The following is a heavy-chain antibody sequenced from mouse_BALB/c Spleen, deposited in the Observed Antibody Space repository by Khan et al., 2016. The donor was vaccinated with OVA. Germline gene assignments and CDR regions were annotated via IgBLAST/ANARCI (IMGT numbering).Heavy chain of an antibody. CDR3: ARIYGSDFDY. D-gene: IGHD1-1*01. CDR1: GYSFTGYS. CDR2: INPHIGET. Sequence: VQLKESGPELVKPGASVKISCKASGYSFTGYSMNWVMQSHGKSLEWIGRINPHIGETFYNQKFKGKVTLTVDESSSTAHMELRSLASEDSAVYYCARIYGSDFDYWGQGTTLTGSS. J-gene: IGHJ2*01. V-gene: IGHV1-20*02.